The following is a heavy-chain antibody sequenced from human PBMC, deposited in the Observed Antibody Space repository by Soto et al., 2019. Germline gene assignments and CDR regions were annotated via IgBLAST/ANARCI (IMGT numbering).Heavy chain of an antibody. D-gene: IGHD5-18*01. J-gene: IGHJ4*02. Sequence: XGSLRLSCSASGFTFSKFWMHWVRQAPGKGLVWVSRIYSDGSGPMYADSVKGRFTISRDNAKSTLYLQMNSLGAEDTAVYYCATLNSFGSDYWGRGNLVTVSS. CDR3: ATLNSFGSDY. V-gene: IGHV3-74*03. CDR2: IYSDGSGP. CDR1: GFTFSKFW.